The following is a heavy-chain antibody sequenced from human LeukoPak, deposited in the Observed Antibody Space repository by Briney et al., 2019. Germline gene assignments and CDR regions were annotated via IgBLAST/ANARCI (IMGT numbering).Heavy chain of an antibody. CDR2: ISHDGTNK. D-gene: IGHD4-23*01. Sequence: GGSLRLSCAASGFSFSDYSMNWVRQAPDKGLEWVAIISHDGTNKYHADSVKGRFTISRDNSKNTLYLQMNNLRAEDTAVYYCARHRRYGGNFEGFDYWGQGTLVTVSS. CDR1: GFSFSDYS. V-gene: IGHV3-30*04. CDR3: ARHRRYGGNFEGFDY. J-gene: IGHJ4*02.